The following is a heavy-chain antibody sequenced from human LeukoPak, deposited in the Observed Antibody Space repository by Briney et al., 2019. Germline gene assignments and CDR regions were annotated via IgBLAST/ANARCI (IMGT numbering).Heavy chain of an antibody. J-gene: IGHJ4*02. Sequence: SQTLSLTCAMSGDSVSSNSAAWDWIRQSPSRGLEWLVRTYYRSRWYNEYALSVKSRITIIPDTSKNHFSLQLNSVTPEDTAVYYCARVPGIAAAGDRYFDYWGQGTLVTVSS. CDR2: TYYRSRWYN. CDR3: ARVPGIAAAGDRYFDY. CDR1: GDSVSSNSAA. V-gene: IGHV6-1*01. D-gene: IGHD6-13*01.